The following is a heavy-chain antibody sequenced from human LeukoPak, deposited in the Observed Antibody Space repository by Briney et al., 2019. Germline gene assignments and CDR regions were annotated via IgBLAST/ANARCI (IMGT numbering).Heavy chain of an antibody. D-gene: IGHD1-26*01. J-gene: IGHJ4*02. V-gene: IGHV5-51*01. CDR2: IYPGDSDT. Sequence: GESLKISCQASGYSFISYWIGWVRKKPGKGLEWMGSIYPGDSDTRYSPSFQGQVTISADESIRTAYVQWSSLKASDTAMYYCAVKPGYTGSWGTFDSWGQGTLVTVSS. CDR1: GYSFISYW. CDR3: AVKPGYTGSWGTFDS.